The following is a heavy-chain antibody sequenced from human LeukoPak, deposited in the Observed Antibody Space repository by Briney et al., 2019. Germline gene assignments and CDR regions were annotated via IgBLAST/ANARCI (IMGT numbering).Heavy chain of an antibody. CDR3: ARDTPVGPNRYGMDV. CDR1: GGSISSGDYY. Sequence: PSQTLSITCTVSGGSISSGDYYWSWIRQPPGTGLEWIGYIHYSGSTNYNPSLKSRVTISVDTSKNQFSLKLSSVTAADTAVYYCARDTPVGPNRYGMDVWGQGTTVTVSS. J-gene: IGHJ6*02. V-gene: IGHV4-61*08. D-gene: IGHD1-14*01. CDR2: IHYSGST.